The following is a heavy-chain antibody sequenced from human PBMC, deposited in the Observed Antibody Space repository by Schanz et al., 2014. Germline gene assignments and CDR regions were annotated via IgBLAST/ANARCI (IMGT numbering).Heavy chain of an antibody. CDR1: GITFSSHS. J-gene: IGHJ4*02. CDR2: IYIGGNT. V-gene: IGHV3-66*01. Sequence: EVQLVESGGGLVKPGGSLRLSCAASGITFSSHSFNWVRQAPGKGLEWVSFIYIGGNTYYADSVKGRFTISRDNSKNTVYIQMNSLRAEDTAVYYCARGGPAYYFDDWGQGTLVTVSS. CDR3: ARGGPAYYFDD.